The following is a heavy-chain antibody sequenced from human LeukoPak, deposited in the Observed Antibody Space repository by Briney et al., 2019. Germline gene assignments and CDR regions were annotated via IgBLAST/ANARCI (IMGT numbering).Heavy chain of an antibody. CDR2: ISYDGNNK. D-gene: IGHD7-27*01. CDR3: ALISGDSFDY. CDR1: GFTFSSYG. V-gene: IGHV3-30*03. Sequence: GRSLRLSCAVSGFTFSSYGMHWVRQAPGKGLEWVAVISYDGNNKYHADSVKGRFTISRDNSENTLYLQMNSLRAEDTAVYYCALISGDSFDYWGQGTLVTVSS. J-gene: IGHJ4*02.